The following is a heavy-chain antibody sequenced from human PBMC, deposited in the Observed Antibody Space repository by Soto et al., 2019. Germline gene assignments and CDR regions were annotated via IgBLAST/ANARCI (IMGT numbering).Heavy chain of an antibody. Sequence: GGSLTLSCATSWFTFTGSAMHWVRLVSGKGRERVARIKSRANTHATAYAASVTGRFTISREDSKNTAYLQMHRLKTEDTAVDFCTIPPRPRGGSWGQGTLVTV. CDR1: WFTFTGSA. J-gene: IGHJ5*02. D-gene: IGHD5-12*01. CDR2: IKSRANTHAT. V-gene: IGHV3-73*01. CDR3: TIPPRPRGGS.